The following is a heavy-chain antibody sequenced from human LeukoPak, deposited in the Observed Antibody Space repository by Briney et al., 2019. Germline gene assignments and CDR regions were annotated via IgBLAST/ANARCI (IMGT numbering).Heavy chain of an antibody. Sequence: SQTLSLTCTVSGGSITSGSYYWSWVRPPAGKGLEWVGRIYFSGSTTYNPSLESRVTMSVDTSKNQISLRLDSATAADTAVYYCVREHPDKTYYYYMDVWGNGTTVTVSS. CDR2: IYFSGST. V-gene: IGHV4-61*02. J-gene: IGHJ6*03. CDR3: VREHPDKTYYYYMDV. CDR1: GGSITSGSYY.